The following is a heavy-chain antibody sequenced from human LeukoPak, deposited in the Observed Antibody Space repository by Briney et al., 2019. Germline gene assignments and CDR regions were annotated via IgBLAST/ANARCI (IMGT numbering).Heavy chain of an antibody. V-gene: IGHV5-51*01. Sequence: GESLQISCKGSGYSFTSYWIGWVRQMPGKGLEWMGIIYPGDSDTRYSPSFQGQVTISADKSISTAYLQWSSLKASDTAMYYCASGYYDILTGYYPGAFDIWGQGTMVTVSS. CDR2: IYPGDSDT. J-gene: IGHJ3*02. CDR1: GYSFTSYW. CDR3: ASGYYDILTGYYPGAFDI. D-gene: IGHD3-9*01.